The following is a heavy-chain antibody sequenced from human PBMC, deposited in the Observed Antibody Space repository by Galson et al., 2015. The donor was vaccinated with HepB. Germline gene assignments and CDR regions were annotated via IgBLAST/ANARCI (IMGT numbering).Heavy chain of an antibody. Sequence: SLRLSCAVSGFTFSNYGMNWVRQAPGKGLEWVSYISKTSSIYYADSVKGRFTISRDNAKNSLYLQMNSLRAEDTAVYYCARGPGDYYYYYMDVWGKGTTVTVSS. J-gene: IGHJ6*03. CDR1: GFTFSNYG. CDR2: ISKTSSI. CDR3: ARGPGDYYYYYMDV. D-gene: IGHD4-17*01. V-gene: IGHV3-48*01.